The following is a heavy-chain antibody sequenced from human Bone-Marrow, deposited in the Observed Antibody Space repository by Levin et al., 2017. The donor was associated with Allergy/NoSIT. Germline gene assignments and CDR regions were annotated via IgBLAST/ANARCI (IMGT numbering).Heavy chain of an antibody. CDR3: AKSDCSGGGCYRNFDY. CDR1: GFTFSSYA. D-gene: IGHD2-15*01. J-gene: IGHJ4*02. V-gene: IGHV3-23*01. CDR2: VSGSGSST. Sequence: LSLTCAASGFTFSSYAMTWVRQAPGKGLEWVSLVSGSGSSTYYADSVKGRFTVSRDNSKNMLYLGMNSLRAEDTAVYYCAKSDCSGGGCYRNFDYWGQGTLVTVSS.